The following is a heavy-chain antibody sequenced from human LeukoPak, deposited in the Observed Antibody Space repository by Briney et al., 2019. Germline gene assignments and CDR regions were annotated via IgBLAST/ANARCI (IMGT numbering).Heavy chain of an antibody. CDR1: GYTFTSYE. J-gene: IGHJ6*02. CDR3: ARAPTRVYYGSGSYYGARGYYGMDV. Sequence: ASVKVSCKASGYTFTSYEINWVRQATGQGLEWMGWMNPNSGNTGFAQKFQGRVSMTRNSSISTAYMELSSLRSEHTAVYYCARAPTRVYYGSGSYYGARGYYGMDVWGQGTTVTVSS. V-gene: IGHV1-8*01. CDR2: MNPNSGNT. D-gene: IGHD3-10*01.